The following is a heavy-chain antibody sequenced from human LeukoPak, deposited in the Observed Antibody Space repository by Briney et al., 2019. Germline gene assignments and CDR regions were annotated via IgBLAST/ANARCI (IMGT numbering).Heavy chain of an antibody. CDR1: GFTFSSYA. D-gene: IGHD6-13*01. Sequence: GRSLRLSCAASGFTFSSYAMHWVRQAPGKGLEWVAVISFDGSNKYYADSVKGRFTISRDNSKNTLYLQMNSLRAEDTAVYYCAKERDSWYYFDYWGQGTLVTVSS. CDR2: ISFDGSNK. J-gene: IGHJ4*02. CDR3: AKERDSWYYFDY. V-gene: IGHV3-30*04.